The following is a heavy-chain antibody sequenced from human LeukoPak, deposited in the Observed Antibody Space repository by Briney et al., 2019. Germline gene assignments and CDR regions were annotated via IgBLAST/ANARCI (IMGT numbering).Heavy chain of an antibody. J-gene: IGHJ4*02. CDR3: AGDSARTIFGVIST. CDR1: GFTFSTYA. Sequence: PGGSLRLSCAASGFTFSTYAMHWVRQAPGKGLEWVGVVSYDGSNKFYADFVKGRFAISKDNSKNTLSLQMNGLRPEDTAMHYCAGDSARTIFGVISTWGQGTLVTVSS. V-gene: IGHV3-30-3*02. CDR2: VSYDGSNK. D-gene: IGHD3-3*01.